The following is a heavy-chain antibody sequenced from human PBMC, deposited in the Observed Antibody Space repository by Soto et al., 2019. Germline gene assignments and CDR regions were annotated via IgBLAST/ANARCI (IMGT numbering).Heavy chain of an antibody. CDR3: AKDPAHSGSPYFDY. CDR1: GFNFGRYA. V-gene: IGHV3-30*18. CDR2: ISYDGDEK. J-gene: IGHJ4*02. Sequence: SLRLSCAASGFNFGRYALHWVRQAPGKGLEWLAVISYDGDEKYFADSVKGRFTISRDSSENTVYLRMTSLRPEDTAVYFCAKDPAHSGSPYFDYWGQGTLVTVSS. D-gene: IGHD1-26*01.